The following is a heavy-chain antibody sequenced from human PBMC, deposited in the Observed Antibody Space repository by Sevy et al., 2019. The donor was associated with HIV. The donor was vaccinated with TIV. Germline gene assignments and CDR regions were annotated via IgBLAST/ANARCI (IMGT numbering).Heavy chain of an antibody. CDR1: GFTFSDYY. CDR2: ISSSGSTI. D-gene: IGHD3-22*01. Sequence: GGSLRLSCAASGFTFSDYYMSWIRQAPGKGLEWVSYISSSGSTIYYADSVKGRFTISRDNAKNSLYLQMNSLRAEDTAVYYCASDRYYYDSSGSGFDYWGQGTLVTVSS. V-gene: IGHV3-11*01. J-gene: IGHJ4*02. CDR3: ASDRYYYDSSGSGFDY.